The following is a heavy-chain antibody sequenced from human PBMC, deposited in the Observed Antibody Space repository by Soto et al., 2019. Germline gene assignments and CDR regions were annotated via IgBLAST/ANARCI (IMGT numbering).Heavy chain of an antibody. V-gene: IGHV3-48*01. CDR2: ISSSSSTI. J-gene: IGHJ4*02. CDR1: GFTFSSYS. CDR3: ARDDYDFWSGYSLFDS. D-gene: IGHD3-3*01. Sequence: EVQLVESGGGLVQPGGSLRLSCAASGFTFSSYSMNWVRQAPGKGLEWVSYISSSSSTIYYADSVKGRFTISRDNAKNSLYLQMNSLRAEDTAVYYCARDDYDFWSGYSLFDSWGQGSLVTVSS.